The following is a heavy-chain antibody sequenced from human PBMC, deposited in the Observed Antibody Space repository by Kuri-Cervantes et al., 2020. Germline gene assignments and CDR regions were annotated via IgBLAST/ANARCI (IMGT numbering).Heavy chain of an antibody. Sequence: SETLSLTCAVSGYSISSGYYWGWIRQPPGEGLEWIGYISHSGSTNYNPSLKSRVTMSLDTSKNQFSLKLSSVTAADTAVYYCARSSVAAAFHYWGQGTLVTVSS. D-gene: IGHD6-6*01. CDR1: GYSISSGYY. CDR3: ARSSVAAAFHY. J-gene: IGHJ4*02. V-gene: IGHV4-38-2*01. CDR2: ISHSGST.